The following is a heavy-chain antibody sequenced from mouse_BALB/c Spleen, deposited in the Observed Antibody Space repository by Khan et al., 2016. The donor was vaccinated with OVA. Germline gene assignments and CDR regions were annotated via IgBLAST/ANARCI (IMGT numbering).Heavy chain of an antibody. J-gene: IGHJ3*01. D-gene: IGHD1-1*02. CDR2: ISSGGHYT. CDR3: TRLSYYYNSEGFAY. V-gene: IGHV5-6*01. CDR1: GFTFSTYG. Sequence: EVELVESGGDLVKPGGSLKLSCAASGFTFSTYGMSWVRQTPDMRLEWVATISSGGHYTYYPDSVKGQFTISRDNAKNTLYLQMSSLKSEDTAIYYCTRLSYYYNSEGFAYWGQGTLVTVSA.